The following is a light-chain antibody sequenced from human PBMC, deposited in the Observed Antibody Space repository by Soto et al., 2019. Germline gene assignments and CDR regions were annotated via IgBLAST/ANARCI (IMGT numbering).Light chain of an antibody. J-gene: IGKJ2*01. V-gene: IGKV1-5*01. CDR2: HAS. Sequence: DIQMTQSPSTLSASVGDRVTITCRASQSISTYLAWYQQKPGKAPKLLIYHASNLESGVPSRFSGGGSGTEFTLTISSLQPDDFATYYCQQYNRYSYTFGQGTKLEIK. CDR1: QSISTY. CDR3: QQYNRYSYT.